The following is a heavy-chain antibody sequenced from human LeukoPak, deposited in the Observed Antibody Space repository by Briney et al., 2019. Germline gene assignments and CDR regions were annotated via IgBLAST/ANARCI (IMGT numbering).Heavy chain of an antibody. J-gene: IGHJ6*02. Sequence: SQTLSLTCAVSGGSISSGGYSWSWIRQPPGKGLEWIGYIYHSGSTYYNPSLKSRVTISVDTSKNQFSLKLSSVTAADTAVYYCARGRGSSWYFAVRHYYYYGMDVWGQGTTVTVSS. CDR3: ARGRGSSWYFAVRHYYYYGMDV. V-gene: IGHV4-30-2*01. CDR2: IYHSGST. CDR1: GGSISSGGYS. D-gene: IGHD6-13*01.